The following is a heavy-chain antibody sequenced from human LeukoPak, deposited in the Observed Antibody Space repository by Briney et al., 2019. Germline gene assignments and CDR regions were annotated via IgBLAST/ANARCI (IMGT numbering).Heavy chain of an antibody. CDR2: IKQDGSEK. Sequence: GGSLRLSCAASGFVFSSSWMTWVRQAPGKGLEWVAHIKQDGSEKYYGDSVKGRFTISRDNAKNSLYLQMNSLRAEDTAVYYCARVVFIAAAGRWGQGTLVTVSS. CDR3: ARVVFIAAAGR. D-gene: IGHD6-13*01. V-gene: IGHV3-7*01. CDR1: GFVFSSSW. J-gene: IGHJ4*02.